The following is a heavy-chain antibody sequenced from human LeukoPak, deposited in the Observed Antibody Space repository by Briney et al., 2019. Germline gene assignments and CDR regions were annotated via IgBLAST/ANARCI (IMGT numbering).Heavy chain of an antibody. V-gene: IGHV3-11*04. D-gene: IGHD6-13*01. CDR2: ISSSGSTI. J-gene: IGHJ5*02. Sequence: PGGSLRLSCAASGFTFSDYYMSWIRQAPGKGLEWVSYISSSGSTIYYADSVKGRFTISRDNAKNSLYLQMNSLRAEDTAVYYCARSGYSSSWYLTKNNWFDPWGQGTLVTVSS. CDR3: ARSGYSSSWYLTKNNWFDP. CDR1: GFTFSDYY.